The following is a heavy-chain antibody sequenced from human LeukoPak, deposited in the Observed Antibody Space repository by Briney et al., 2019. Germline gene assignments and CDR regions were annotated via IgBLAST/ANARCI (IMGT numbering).Heavy chain of an antibody. Sequence: PSETLSLTCTVSGGSINNYYWSWIRQPPGKGLEWIGYIYYTGSTNYNPSLKSRGTISVETSKSQFSLKMSPLTAADTAVYYCARHRGSGYPYFDYWGQGTLVTVSS. CDR3: ARHRGSGYPYFDY. J-gene: IGHJ4*02. V-gene: IGHV4-59*01. CDR1: GGSINNYY. D-gene: IGHD3-22*01. CDR2: IYYTGST.